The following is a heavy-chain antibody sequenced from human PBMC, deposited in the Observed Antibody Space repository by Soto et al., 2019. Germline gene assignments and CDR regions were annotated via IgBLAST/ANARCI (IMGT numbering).Heavy chain of an antibody. CDR2: IYTSGTT. J-gene: IGHJ6*02. V-gene: IGHV4-4*07. D-gene: IGHD1-26*01. CDR3: AREGASGFGMDV. Sequence: SETLSLTCNVSGGSIRSNYWSWIRQPAGKALEWIGRIYTSGTTNYNPSLKSRATMLIDTSKNQFSLILSSVTAADTGVYYCAREGASGFGMDVWGQGTTVTVSS. CDR1: GGSIRSNY.